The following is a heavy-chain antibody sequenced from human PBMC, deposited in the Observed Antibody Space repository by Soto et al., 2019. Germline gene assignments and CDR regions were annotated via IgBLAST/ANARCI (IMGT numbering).Heavy chain of an antibody. CDR1: GFTFNSYA. J-gene: IGHJ4*02. Sequence: GGSLRLSCSGSGFTFNSYAMSWVRQAPGKGLEWVSCISGSDNTTYYAASVRGRFTISRDNSKNTLYPQMNSLRAEDTALYYCAKTAASCYSKSDYWGQGTLVTVSS. CDR2: ISGSDNTT. D-gene: IGHD2-2*01. CDR3: AKTAASCYSKSDY. V-gene: IGHV3-23*01.